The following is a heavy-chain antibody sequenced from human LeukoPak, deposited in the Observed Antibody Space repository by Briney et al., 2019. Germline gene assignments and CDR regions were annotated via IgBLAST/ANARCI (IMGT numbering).Heavy chain of an antibody. CDR3: SASVTFGGVIVPFDY. CDR1: GFTVSSNY. Sequence: GGSLRLSCAASGFTVSSNYMSWVRQAPGKGLERVSVIYSGGSTYYADSVKGRFTISRDNSKNTLYLQMNSLTAEDTAVYYCSASVTFGGVIVPFDYWGQGTLVTVSS. CDR2: IYSGGST. D-gene: IGHD3-16*02. J-gene: IGHJ4*02. V-gene: IGHV3-66*01.